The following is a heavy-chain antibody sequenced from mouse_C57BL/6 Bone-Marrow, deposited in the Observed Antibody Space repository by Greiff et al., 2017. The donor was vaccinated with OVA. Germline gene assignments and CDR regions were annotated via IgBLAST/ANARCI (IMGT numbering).Heavy chain of an antibody. J-gene: IGHJ2*01. Sequence: EVQLQQSGAELVKPGASVKLSCTASGFTIKDYYMHWVKQRTEQGLEWIGRIDPDDGETNYAPKFQGKATITADTSSNTAYLQLSSRTSEDTAVYYCDLLWLRRGTHFDYWGQGTTLTVSS. CDR1: GFTIKDYY. CDR2: IDPDDGET. D-gene: IGHD2-2*01. V-gene: IGHV14-2*01. CDR3: DLLWLRRGTHFDY.